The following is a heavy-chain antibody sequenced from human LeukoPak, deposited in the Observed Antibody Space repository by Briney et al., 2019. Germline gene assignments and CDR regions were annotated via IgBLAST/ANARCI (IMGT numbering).Heavy chain of an antibody. Sequence: PGGSLRLSCATSGFIFRNYWMSWVRQAPGKGLEWVANIKQDGSETYYVDSVKGRFTISRDDAKNSLYLQMNSLRAEDTAVYYCAKDQEEVWFGELPFFDYWGQGTLVTVSS. D-gene: IGHD3-10*01. CDR2: IKQDGSET. J-gene: IGHJ4*02. CDR1: GFIFRNYW. V-gene: IGHV3-7*01. CDR3: AKDQEEVWFGELPFFDY.